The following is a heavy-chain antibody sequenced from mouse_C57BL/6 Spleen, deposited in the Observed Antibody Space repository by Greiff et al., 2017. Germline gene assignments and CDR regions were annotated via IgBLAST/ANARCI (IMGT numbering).Heavy chain of an antibody. Sequence: QVQLQQSGAELVRPGTSVKVSCKASGYAFTNYLIEWVKQRPGQGLEWIGVINPGSGGTNYNEKFKGKAPLTADKSSSTAYMQLSSLTSEDSAVYFCASNYVAWFAYWGQGTLVTVSA. CDR2: INPGSGGT. CDR3: ASNYVAWFAY. V-gene: IGHV1-54*01. J-gene: IGHJ3*01. CDR1: GYAFTNYL. D-gene: IGHD2-1*01.